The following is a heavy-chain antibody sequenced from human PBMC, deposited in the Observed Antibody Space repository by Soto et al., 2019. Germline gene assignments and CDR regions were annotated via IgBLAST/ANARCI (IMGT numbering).Heavy chain of an antibody. J-gene: IGHJ5*02. CDR3: AHIPNYYQYDWFDP. CDR1: GFSLTTRGVG. Sequence: QITLKATGPTLVKPTQNLTVTCTVSGFSLTTRGVGVGWFRQPPGKDLECIALIYWDDDKRYSPSLQSRLSITKDTSKKQVVLTMTNVDPVDTATYYCAHIPNYYQYDWFDPWGQGTLVSVSS. V-gene: IGHV2-5*02. CDR2: IYWDDDK. D-gene: IGHD3-16*01.